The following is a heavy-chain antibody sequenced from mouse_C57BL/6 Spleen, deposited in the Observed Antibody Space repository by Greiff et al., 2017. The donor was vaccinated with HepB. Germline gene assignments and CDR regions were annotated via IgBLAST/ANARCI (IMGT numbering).Heavy chain of an antibody. D-gene: IGHD2-4*01. CDR3: TERYYDYDGEGFDY. CDR2: IRLKSDNYAT. CDR1: GFTFSNYW. Sequence: EVQVVESGGGLVQPGGSMKLSCVASGFTFSNYWMNWVRQSPEKGLEWVAQIRLKSDNYATHYAESVKGRFTISRDDSKSSVYLQMNNLRAEDTGIYYCTERYYDYDGEGFDYWGQGTTLTVSS. V-gene: IGHV6-3*01. J-gene: IGHJ2*01.